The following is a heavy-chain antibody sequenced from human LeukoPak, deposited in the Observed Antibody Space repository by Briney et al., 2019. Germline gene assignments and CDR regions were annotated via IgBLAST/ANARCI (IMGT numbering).Heavy chain of an antibody. V-gene: IGHV3-30*02. J-gene: IGHJ4*02. CDR2: IRYDGSDK. D-gene: IGHD3-10*01. CDR3: AKEGSITMVRGVIPPDY. CDR1: GFTFSSYG. Sequence: PGGSLRLSCAASGFTFSSYGMHWVRQAPGKGLEWVAFIRYDGSDKYYADSVKGRFTISRDNSKNTLYLQMNSLRAEDTAVYYCAKEGSITMVRGVIPPDYWGQGTLVTVSS.